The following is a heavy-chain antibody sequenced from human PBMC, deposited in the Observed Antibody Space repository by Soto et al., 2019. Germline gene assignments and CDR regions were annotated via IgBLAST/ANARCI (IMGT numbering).Heavy chain of an antibody. CDR1: GFTFRDYS. V-gene: IGHV3-11*01. Sequence: QEQLVESGGVLVKPGGSLRLSCAASGFTFRDYSMSCIRQAPGKGLEWISYIRSTDSSIFYADSVKGRFTISRYNARSPLSLQMDSLRAEDTAVYYCARRSAVTTSHSLDIGGQGTMVTASS. D-gene: IGHD4-17*01. CDR2: IRSTDSSI. J-gene: IGHJ3*02. CDR3: ARRSAVTTSHSLDI.